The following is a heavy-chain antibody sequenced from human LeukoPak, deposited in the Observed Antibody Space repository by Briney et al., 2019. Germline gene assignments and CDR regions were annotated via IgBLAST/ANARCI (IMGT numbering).Heavy chain of an antibody. J-gene: IGHJ6*02. Sequence: GASVKVSCKASGYTFTGYYMHWVRQAPGQGLEWMGWINPNSGGTNYAQKFQGRVTMTRDTSISTAYMELSRLRSDDTAVYYCARPNWNDGALYGMDVWGQGTTVTVSS. D-gene: IGHD1-20*01. CDR2: INPNSGGT. CDR1: GYTFTGYY. V-gene: IGHV1-2*02. CDR3: ARPNWNDGALYGMDV.